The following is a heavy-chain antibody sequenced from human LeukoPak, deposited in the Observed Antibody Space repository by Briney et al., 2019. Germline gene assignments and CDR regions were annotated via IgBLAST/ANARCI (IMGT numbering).Heavy chain of an antibody. Sequence: GESLKISCAASGFTFSSYAMSWVRQAPGKGLEWVALIWYDGSNKYYADSVKGRFTISRDNSKNTLYLQMNSLRAEDTAVYYCAKPIVGATYYFDYWGQGTLVTVSS. D-gene: IGHD1-26*01. CDR2: IWYDGSNK. J-gene: IGHJ4*02. CDR3: AKPIVGATYYFDY. CDR1: GFTFSSYA. V-gene: IGHV3-33*06.